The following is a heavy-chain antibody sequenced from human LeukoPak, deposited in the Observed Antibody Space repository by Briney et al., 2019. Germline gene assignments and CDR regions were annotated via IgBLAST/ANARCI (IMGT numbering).Heavy chain of an antibody. V-gene: IGHV4-34*01. J-gene: IGHJ4*02. CDR2: INHSGST. Sequence: TSETLSLTCAVYGGSFSGYYWSWIRQPPGKGLEWIGEINHSGSTNYNPSLKSRVTISVDTSKNQFSLKLSSVTAADTAVYYCARLYVYYFDYWGQGTLVTVSS. CDR3: ARLYVYYFDY. CDR1: GGSFSGYY. D-gene: IGHD5/OR15-5a*01.